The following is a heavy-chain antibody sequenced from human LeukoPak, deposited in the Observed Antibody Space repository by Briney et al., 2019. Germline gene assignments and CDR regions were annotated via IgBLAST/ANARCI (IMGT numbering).Heavy chain of an antibody. D-gene: IGHD3-10*01. J-gene: IGHJ3*02. V-gene: IGHV3-21*01. CDR3: ARRWFGELSSAFDI. Sequence: GGSLRLSCAASGFTFSSYSMNWVRQAPGKGLEWVSSISSSSSYIYYADSVKGRFTISRDNAKNSLYLQMNSLRAEDTAVYYCARRWFGELSSAFDIWGQGTMVTVSS. CDR2: ISSSSSYI. CDR1: GFTFSSYS.